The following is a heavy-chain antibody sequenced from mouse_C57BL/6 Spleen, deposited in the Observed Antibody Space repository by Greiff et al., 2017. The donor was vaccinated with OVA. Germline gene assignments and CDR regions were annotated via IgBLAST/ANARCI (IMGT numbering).Heavy chain of an antibody. CDR1: GFTFSSYG. D-gene: IGHD1-1*01. CDR3: ARPSYGSSWCCV. CDR2: ISSGGSYT. V-gene: IGHV5-6*01. J-gene: IGHJ1*03. Sequence: EVQVVESGGDLVKPGGSLKLSCAASGFTFSSYGMSWVRQTPDKRLEWVANISSGGSYTYYPESVKGRFTITRENANNTLYLQMSSLKSEDTAMYYCARPSYGSSWCCVWGTGTTVTVSS.